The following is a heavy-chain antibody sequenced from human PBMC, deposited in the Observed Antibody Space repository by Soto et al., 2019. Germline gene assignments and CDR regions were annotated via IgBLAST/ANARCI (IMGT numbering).Heavy chain of an antibody. D-gene: IGHD3-3*01. CDR2: INHSGST. CDR3: AGGGRLTIFGVVTQSPYYFDY. J-gene: IGHJ4*02. CDR1: GGSFSGYY. V-gene: IGHV4-34*01. Sequence: PSETLSLTCAVYGGSFSGYYWSWIRQPPGKGLEWIGEINHSGSTNYNPSLKSRVTISVDTSKNQFSLKLSSVTAADTAVYYCAGGGRLTIFGVVTQSPYYFDYWGQGTLVTVSS.